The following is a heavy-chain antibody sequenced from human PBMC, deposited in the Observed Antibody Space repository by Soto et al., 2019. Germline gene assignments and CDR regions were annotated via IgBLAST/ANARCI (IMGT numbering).Heavy chain of an antibody. CDR1: GYTFTSYG. CDR2: ISAYNGNT. D-gene: IGHD3-3*01. CDR3: AIDRSELRFLEWLSQNWYDH. Sequence: ASVKVYCKASGYTFTSYGISWVRQAPGQGLERMGWISAYNGNTNYEQKLQGRVTMTTDTSTSTAYMELRSLRSDDTAVYYCAIDRSELRFLEWLSQNWYDHWGQGTLVTVSS. V-gene: IGHV1-18*01. J-gene: IGHJ5*02.